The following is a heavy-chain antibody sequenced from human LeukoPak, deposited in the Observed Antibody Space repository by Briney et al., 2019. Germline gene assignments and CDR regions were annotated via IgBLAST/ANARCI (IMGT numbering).Heavy chain of an antibody. D-gene: IGHD2-15*01. CDR3: AKETVVVVAATPDAFDI. CDR2: ISGSGGST. CDR1: GFTFSSYA. J-gene: IGHJ3*02. V-gene: IGHV3-23*01. Sequence: GGSLRLTCAASGFTFSSYAMSWVRQAPGKGLEWVSGISGSGGSTHYADSVKDRFTISRDNSKNTLYLQMNSLRAEDTAVYYCAKETVVVVAATPDAFDIWGQGTMVTVSS.